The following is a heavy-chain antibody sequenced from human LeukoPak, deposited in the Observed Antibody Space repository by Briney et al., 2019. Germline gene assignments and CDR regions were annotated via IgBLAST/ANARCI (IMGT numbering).Heavy chain of an antibody. CDR1: GGSFSGYS. Sequence: SETLSLTCAVYGGSFSGYSWTWIRQPPGKGLEWIGEFNHSGSTNYNPSLKSRVTISVDTSKNQFSLKLTSVTAADTAVYYCARVRLPPYYYYYYMDVWGKGTTVTVSS. J-gene: IGHJ6*03. D-gene: IGHD5-18*01. CDR3: ARVRLPPYYYYYYMDV. V-gene: IGHV4-34*01. CDR2: FNHSGST.